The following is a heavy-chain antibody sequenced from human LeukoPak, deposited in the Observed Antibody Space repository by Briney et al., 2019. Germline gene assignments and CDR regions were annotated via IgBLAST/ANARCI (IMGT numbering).Heavy chain of an antibody. CDR3: ARAGMLGAENHFDY. V-gene: IGHV3-30-3*01. J-gene: IGHJ4*02. Sequence: GGSLRLSCAASRFRFSRYVMHWVRQAPGKGLEWVAVISYDGSNKDYADSVKGRFTISRDNSKNTLYLQMNSLRVEDTAVYYCARAGMLGAENHFDYWGQGTLVTVSS. CDR2: ISYDGSNK. CDR1: RFRFSRYV. D-gene: IGHD1-26*01.